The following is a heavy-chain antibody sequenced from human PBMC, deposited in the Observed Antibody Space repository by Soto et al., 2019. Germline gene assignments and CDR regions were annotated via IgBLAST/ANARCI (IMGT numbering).Heavy chain of an antibody. CDR3: ARALGSMVRGVYHYYYGMDV. D-gene: IGHD3-10*01. V-gene: IGHV1-46*01. CDR1: GYTFTSYY. CDR2: INPSGGST. Sequence: ASVKVSCKASGYTFTSYYMHWVRQAPGQGREWMGIINPSGGSTSYAQKFQGRVTMTRDTSTSTVYMELSSLRSEDTAVYYCARALGSMVRGVYHYYYGMDVWGQGTTVTVSS. J-gene: IGHJ6*02.